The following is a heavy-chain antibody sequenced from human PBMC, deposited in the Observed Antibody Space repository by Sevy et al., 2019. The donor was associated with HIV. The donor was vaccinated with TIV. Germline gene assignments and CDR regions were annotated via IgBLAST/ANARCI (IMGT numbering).Heavy chain of an antibody. Sequence: GGSLRLSCATSGITVSLNYMSWVRQAPGKGLEWVSAIYAGDSTYYTDSVRGRFTISRDNSKNTLYLQMNSLRVEDTATYYCAKTRGCSGLHAFDAWGQGTLVTVSS. D-gene: IGHD5-18*01. J-gene: IGHJ3*01. CDR3: AKTRGCSGLHAFDA. V-gene: IGHV3-53*01. CDR2: IYAGDST. CDR1: GITVSLNY.